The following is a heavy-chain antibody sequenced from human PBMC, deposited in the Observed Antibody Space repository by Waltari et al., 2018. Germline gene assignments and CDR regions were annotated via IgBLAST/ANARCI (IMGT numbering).Heavy chain of an antibody. V-gene: IGHV4-34*01. CDR3: ARHECSSTSCFWFDP. CDR2: INHSGST. Sequence: QVQLQQWGAGLLKPSETLSLTCAVYGGSFSGYYWSLIRQPPGKGLEWIGEINHSGSTNDNPSLKSRVTISVDTSKNQFSLKLSSVTAADTAAYYCARHECSSTSCFWFDPWGQGTLVTVSS. D-gene: IGHD2-2*01. CDR1: GGSFSGYY. J-gene: IGHJ5*02.